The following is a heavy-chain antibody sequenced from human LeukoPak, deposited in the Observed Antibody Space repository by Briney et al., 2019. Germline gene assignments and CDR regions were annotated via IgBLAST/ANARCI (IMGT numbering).Heavy chain of an antibody. Sequence: SETLSLTCTVSGGSISSSSYYWGWIRQPRGKGLEWIGSIYYSGSTYYNPSLKSRVTISVDTSKNQFSLKLSSVTAADTAVYYCASLDTAMATFDYWGQGTLVTVSS. D-gene: IGHD5-18*01. CDR3: ASLDTAMATFDY. J-gene: IGHJ4*02. CDR1: GGSISSSSYY. CDR2: IYYSGST. V-gene: IGHV4-39*01.